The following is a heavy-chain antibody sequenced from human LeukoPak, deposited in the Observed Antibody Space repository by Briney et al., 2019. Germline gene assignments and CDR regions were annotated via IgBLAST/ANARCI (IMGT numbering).Heavy chain of an antibody. J-gene: IGHJ6*02. CDR2: INHSGST. CDR1: GGSFSGYY. V-gene: IGHV4-34*01. CDR3: ARGSHYDFWSGYWYYYYYGVDV. D-gene: IGHD3-3*01. Sequence: SETLSLTCAVYGGSFSGYYWSWIRQPPGKGLEWIGEINHSGSTNYNPSLKSRVTISVDTSKNQFSLKLSSVTAADTAVYYCARGSHYDFWSGYWYYYYYGVDVWGQGTTVTVSS.